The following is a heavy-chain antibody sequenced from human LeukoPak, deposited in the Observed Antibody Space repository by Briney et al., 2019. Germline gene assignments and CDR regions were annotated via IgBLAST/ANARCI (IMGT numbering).Heavy chain of an antibody. CDR3: AAQFGVVIIRFDY. D-gene: IGHD3-3*01. V-gene: IGHV1-69*13. J-gene: IGHJ4*02. CDR1: GYTFTSYG. CDR2: IIPIFGTA. Sequence: ASVKVSCKASGYTFTSYGISWVRQAPGQGLEWMGGIIPIFGTANYAQKFQGRVTITADESTSTAYMELSSLRSEDTAVYYCAAQFGVVIIRFDYWGQGTLVTVSS.